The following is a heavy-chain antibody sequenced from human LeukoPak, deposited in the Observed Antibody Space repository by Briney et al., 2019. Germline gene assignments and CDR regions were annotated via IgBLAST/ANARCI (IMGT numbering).Heavy chain of an antibody. CDR1: GGSISSYY. V-gene: IGHV4-59*01. Sequence: SETLSLTCTVSGGSISSYYWIWIRQPPGKGLEWIGYIYYSGSTNYNPSLKSRVTISVDTSKNQFSLKLSSVTAADTAVYYCAREGRDGYNLDYYYGMDVWGQGTTVTVSS. D-gene: IGHD5-24*01. J-gene: IGHJ6*02. CDR2: IYYSGST. CDR3: AREGRDGYNLDYYYGMDV.